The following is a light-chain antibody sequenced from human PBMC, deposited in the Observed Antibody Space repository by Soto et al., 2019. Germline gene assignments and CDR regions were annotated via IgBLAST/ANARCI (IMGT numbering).Light chain of an antibody. CDR3: QQYSKYPVS. CDR2: KAS. V-gene: IGKV1-5*03. CDR1: QSIIKW. Sequence: IQMTQSPSTLSASVGDRVNISCRVSQSIIKWLAWYRQKPGKVPELLIYKASTLESGVPSRFSGSGSGTEFTLTISSLQPDDLATYFYQQYSKYPVSFGQGTRLEI. J-gene: IGKJ5*01.